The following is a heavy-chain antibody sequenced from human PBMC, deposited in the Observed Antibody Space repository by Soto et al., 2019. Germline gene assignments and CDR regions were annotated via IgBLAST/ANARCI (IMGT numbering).Heavy chain of an antibody. Sequence: GGSLRLSCAASGFTLSSYGMHWVRQAPGKGLEWVTVISYDGSNKNYAGSVKGRFTISRDNSKNTLYLQMNSLRAEDTAVYYCAKDRRTAMVGYDAFDIWGQGTGIAVSS. CDR1: GFTLSSYG. D-gene: IGHD5-18*01. CDR3: AKDRRTAMVGYDAFDI. V-gene: IGHV3-30*18. J-gene: IGHJ3*02. CDR2: ISYDGSNK.